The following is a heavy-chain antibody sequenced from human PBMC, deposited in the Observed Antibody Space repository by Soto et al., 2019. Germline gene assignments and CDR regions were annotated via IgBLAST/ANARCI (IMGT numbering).Heavy chain of an antibody. Sequence: ASVKVSCKASGYTSTNYGMHWVRQAPGQRLEWMGIINPSGGSTSYAQKFQGRVTMTRDTSTSTVYMELSSLRSEDTAVYYCARDIVVVPAADNYYYYYGMDVWGQGTTVTVSS. V-gene: IGHV1-46*01. CDR3: ARDIVVVPAADNYYYYYGMDV. CDR1: GYTSTNYG. D-gene: IGHD2-2*01. CDR2: INPSGGST. J-gene: IGHJ6*02.